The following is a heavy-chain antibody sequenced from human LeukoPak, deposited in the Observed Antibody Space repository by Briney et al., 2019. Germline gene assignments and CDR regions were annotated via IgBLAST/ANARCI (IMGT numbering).Heavy chain of an antibody. D-gene: IGHD4-17*01. J-gene: IGHJ4*02. Sequence: GGSLRLSCAASGFTFSSYGMHWVCQAPVKGLEWVAVISYDGSNKYYADSVKGRFTISRDNSKNTLYLQMNSLRAEDTAVYYCAKDQGYGDYVGYFDYWGQGTLVTVSS. V-gene: IGHV3-30*18. CDR2: ISYDGSNK. CDR3: AKDQGYGDYVGYFDY. CDR1: GFTFSSYG.